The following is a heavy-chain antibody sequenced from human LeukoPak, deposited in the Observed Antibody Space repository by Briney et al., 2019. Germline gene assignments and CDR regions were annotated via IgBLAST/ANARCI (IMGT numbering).Heavy chain of an antibody. CDR3: ARDNSGWDAFDI. CDR1: GFTFSSYS. Sequence: KPGGSLRLSCAASGFTFSSYSMNWVRQAPGKGLEWVSSISSSSSYIYYADSVKGRFTISRDNSKNTLYLQMNSLRAEDTAVYYCARDNSGWDAFDIWGQGTMVTVSS. CDR2: ISSSSSYI. V-gene: IGHV3-21*01. D-gene: IGHD6-19*01. J-gene: IGHJ3*02.